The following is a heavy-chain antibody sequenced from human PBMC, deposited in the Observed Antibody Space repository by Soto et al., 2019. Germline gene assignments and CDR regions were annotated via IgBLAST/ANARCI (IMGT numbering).Heavy chain of an antibody. J-gene: IGHJ4*02. CDR1: GYTFTSYG. V-gene: IGHV1-69*04. D-gene: IGHD5-12*01. CDR3: ARGSGYDYRPLDY. Sequence: ASVKVSCKASGYTFTSYGISWVRQAPGQGLEWMGRIIPIHGIANYAQKFQGRVTITADKSTSTAYMELSSLRSEDTAVYYCARGSGYDYRPLDYWGQGTLVTVSS. CDR2: IIPIHGIA.